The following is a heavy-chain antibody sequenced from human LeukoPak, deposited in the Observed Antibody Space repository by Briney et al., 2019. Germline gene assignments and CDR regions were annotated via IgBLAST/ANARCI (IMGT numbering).Heavy chain of an antibody. V-gene: IGHV4-39*01. CDR1: GGSISSSSYY. CDR3: ARRGDSSGYSLGAFDI. J-gene: IGHJ3*02. CDR2: IYYSGTT. D-gene: IGHD3-22*01. Sequence: KPSETLSLTCTVSGGSISSSSYYWGWIRQPPGKGLEWIGSIYYSGTTYYNPSLKSRVTISVDTSKNQFSLKLSSVTAADTAVYYCARRGDSSGYSLGAFDIWGQGTMVTVSS.